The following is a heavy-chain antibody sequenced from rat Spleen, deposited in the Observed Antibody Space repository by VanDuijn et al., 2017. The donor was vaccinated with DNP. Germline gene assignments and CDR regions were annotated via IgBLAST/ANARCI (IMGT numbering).Heavy chain of an antibody. D-gene: IGHD1-5*01. Sequence: SLTNYHVDWVRQPPGRGLEWIGAIYSGGSTTYNSALKSRLSISRDTSKSQVFLKMNSLQTEDTAIYFCTRDDIGTTRFDYWGQGVMVTVSS. CDR3: TRDDIGTTRFDY. J-gene: IGHJ2*01. V-gene: IGHV2-15*01. CDR2: IYSGGST. CDR1: SLTNYH.